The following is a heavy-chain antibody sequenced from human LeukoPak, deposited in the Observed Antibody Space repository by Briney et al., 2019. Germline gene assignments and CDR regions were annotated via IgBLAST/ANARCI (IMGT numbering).Heavy chain of an antibody. V-gene: IGHV3-30*18. D-gene: IGHD4-23*01. CDR3: AKDLDDYGGKNYYYYYGMDV. CDR2: ISYDGSNK. Sequence: PGGSLRPSCAASGFIFSNYAMNWVRQAPGQGLEWVAVISYDGSNKYYADSVKGRFTISRDNSKNTLYLQMNSLRAEDTAVYYCAKDLDDYGGKNYYYYYGMDVWGQGTTVTVSS. CDR1: GFIFSNYA. J-gene: IGHJ6*02.